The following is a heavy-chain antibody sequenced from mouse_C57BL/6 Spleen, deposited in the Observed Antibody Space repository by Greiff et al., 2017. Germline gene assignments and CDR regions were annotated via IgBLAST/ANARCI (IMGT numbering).Heavy chain of an antibody. CDR1: GYSFTGYY. D-gene: IGHD2-4*01. CDR3: ESGVDYDGDYYSMDY. J-gene: IGHJ4*01. Sequence: EVQLQQSGPELVKPGASVKISCKASGYSFTGYYMHWVKQSHGNILDWIGYIYPYNGVSSYNQKFKGKATLTVDKSSSTAYMELRSLTSEDSAVYYCESGVDYDGDYYSMDYWGQGTSVTVSS. CDR2: IYPYNGVS. V-gene: IGHV1-31*01.